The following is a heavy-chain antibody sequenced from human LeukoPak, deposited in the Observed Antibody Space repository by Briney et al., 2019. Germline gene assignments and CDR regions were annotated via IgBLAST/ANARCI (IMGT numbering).Heavy chain of an antibody. D-gene: IGHD4-23*01. CDR1: GFTFSSYW. Sequence: PGGSLGLSCAASGFTFSSYWMNWVRQAPGKGLEWVANINQDGSEKYYVDSVKGRFTISRDNAKNSLYLQMNSLRVEDTAVYYCARDHLTVGATGSSDIWGQGTMVTVSS. CDR3: ARDHLTVGATGSSDI. V-gene: IGHV3-7*03. CDR2: INQDGSEK. J-gene: IGHJ3*02.